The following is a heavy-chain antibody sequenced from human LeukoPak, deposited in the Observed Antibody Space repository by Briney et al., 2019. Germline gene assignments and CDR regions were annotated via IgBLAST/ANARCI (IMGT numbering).Heavy chain of an antibody. CDR1: GGSFSGYY. D-gene: IGHD3-10*01. J-gene: IGHJ5*02. CDR2: INHSGST. Sequence: PSETLSLTCAVYGGSFSGYYWSWIRQPPGKGLEWIGEINHSGSTNYNPSLKSRVTISVDTSKNQFSLKLSSVTAADTAVYYCARREGITMVRGVMIHNWFDPWGQGTLVTVSS. CDR3: ARREGITMVRGVMIHNWFDP. V-gene: IGHV4-34*01.